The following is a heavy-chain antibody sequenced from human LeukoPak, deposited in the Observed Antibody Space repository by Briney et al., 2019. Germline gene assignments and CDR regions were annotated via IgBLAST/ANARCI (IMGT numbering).Heavy chain of an antibody. CDR1: GGSISSSSYY. D-gene: IGHD1-26*01. CDR3: ARRIGNFDY. CDR2: IYYSGST. Sequence: SETLSLTYTVSGGSISSSSYYWGWIRQPPGKGLEWIGSIYYSGSTYYNPSLKGRVTISVDTSKNQFSLKLSSVTAADTAVYYCARRIGNFDYWGQGTLVTVSS. V-gene: IGHV4-39*01. J-gene: IGHJ4*02.